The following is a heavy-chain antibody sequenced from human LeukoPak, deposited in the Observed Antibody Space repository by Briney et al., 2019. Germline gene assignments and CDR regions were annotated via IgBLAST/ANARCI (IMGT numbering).Heavy chain of an antibody. CDR2: INPNSGGT. Sequence: ASVKVSCKASGYTFTGYYMHWVRQAPGQGLEWMGWINPNSGGTNYAQKFQGRVTMTRDTSTSTVYMELSSLRSEDTAVYYCATSDYTSSWYRGDYWGQGTLVTVSS. CDR3: ATSDYTSSWYRGDY. J-gene: IGHJ4*02. CDR1: GYTFTGYY. D-gene: IGHD6-13*01. V-gene: IGHV1-2*02.